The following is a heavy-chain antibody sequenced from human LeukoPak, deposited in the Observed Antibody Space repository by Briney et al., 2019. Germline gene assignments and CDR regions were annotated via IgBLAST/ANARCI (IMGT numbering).Heavy chain of an antibody. V-gene: IGHV6-1*01. CDR1: GDTVSSYSAA. Sequence: SQTLSLTCAISGDTVSSYSAAWNWLRQSPSRGLEWLVRTYYRSKWYNDYAVSVKSRITINPDTSKNQFSLQLNSVTPEDTAVYYCARSLAGTGSGLFDYWGQGTLVTVSS. J-gene: IGHJ4*02. CDR3: ARSLAGTGSGLFDY. CDR2: TYYRSKWYN. D-gene: IGHD6-13*01.